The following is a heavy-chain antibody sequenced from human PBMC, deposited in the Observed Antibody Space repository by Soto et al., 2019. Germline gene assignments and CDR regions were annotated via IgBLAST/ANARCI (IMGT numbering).Heavy chain of an antibody. D-gene: IGHD5-18*01. V-gene: IGHV1-18*01. J-gene: IGHJ4*02. CDR3: AREGSTYAPDY. CDR1: GYTFNSYG. Sequence: ASVKVSCKASGYTFNSYGSNWVRQAPGQGLEWMGWISAYNGNTNYAQKLQGRVTMTTDTSTNTAYMELRSLRSDDTAVYYCAREGSTYAPDYWGQGTLVTVSS. CDR2: ISAYNGNT.